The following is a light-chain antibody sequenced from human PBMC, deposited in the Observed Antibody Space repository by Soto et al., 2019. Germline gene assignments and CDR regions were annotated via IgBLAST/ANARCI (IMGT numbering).Light chain of an antibody. J-gene: IGKJ5*01. CDR1: DIVTSD. V-gene: IGKV3-15*01. Sequence: EIVMPQSPGTLSVSPGERVTLSCRASDIVTSDLAWYQHRPGQTPRLLIHGASNRATGIPGRFSGAGSGTEFTLTISSLQSEDIGVYYCQQYNKWPQTFGQGTRLEIK. CDR2: GAS. CDR3: QQYNKWPQT.